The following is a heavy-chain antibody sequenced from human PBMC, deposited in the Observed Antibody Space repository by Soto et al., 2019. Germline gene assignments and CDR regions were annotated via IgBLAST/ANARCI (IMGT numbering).Heavy chain of an antibody. V-gene: IGHV4-59*01. J-gene: IGHJ4*02. CDR3: AREMDTAMVPEYYFDY. CDR1: GGSITSYY. Sequence: SETLSLTCSVSGGSITSYYWSWIRQPPGKGLEWIGYMYYSGSTNYNPPLKSRVTISVDTSKNQFSLKPSSVTAADTAVYYCAREMDTAMVPEYYFDYWGQGTLVTVSS. D-gene: IGHD5-18*01. CDR2: MYYSGST.